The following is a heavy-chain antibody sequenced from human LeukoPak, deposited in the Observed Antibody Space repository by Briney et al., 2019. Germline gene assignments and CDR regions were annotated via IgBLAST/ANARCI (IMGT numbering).Heavy chain of an antibody. J-gene: IGHJ6*04. D-gene: IGHD2-15*01. CDR1: GFTFSSYG. V-gene: IGHV3-33*01. Sequence: GGSLRLSCAASGFTFSSYGMHWVRQAPGKGLEWVAVIWYDGSNKYYADSVKGRFTISRDNSKNTLYLQMNSLRAEDTAVYYCARDRGVAATRAYGMDVWGKGTTVTVSS. CDR2: IWYDGSNK. CDR3: ARDRGVAATRAYGMDV.